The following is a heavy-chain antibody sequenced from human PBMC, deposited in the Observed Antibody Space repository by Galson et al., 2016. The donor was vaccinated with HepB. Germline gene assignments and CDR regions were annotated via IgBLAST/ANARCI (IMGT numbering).Heavy chain of an antibody. CDR2: INAGNGNT. CDR1: GYMLTSYA. D-gene: IGHD2-21*02. Sequence: KVSCKASGYMLTSYAMHWVRQAPGQRLEWMGWINAGNGNTKYSQKFQGRVTITRDTSASTAYMELSSLRSEDTAVYYCASTAPYCGGDCYAPTSWGQGTLVTVSS. CDR3: ASTAPYCGGDCYAPTS. V-gene: IGHV1-3*01. J-gene: IGHJ4*02.